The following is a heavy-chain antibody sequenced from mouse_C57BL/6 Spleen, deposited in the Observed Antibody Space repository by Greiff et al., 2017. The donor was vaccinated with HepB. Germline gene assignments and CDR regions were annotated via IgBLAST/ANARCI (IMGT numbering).Heavy chain of an antibody. V-gene: IGHV1-5*01. D-gene: IGHD2-10*01. CDR1: GYTFTSYW. CDR3: TRSYYGNLYAMEY. J-gene: IGHJ4*01. CDR2: IYPGNSDT. Sequence: VQLQQSGTVLARPGASVKMSCKTSGYTFTSYWMHWVKQRPGQGLEWIGAIYPGNSDTSYNQKFKGKAKLTAVTSASTAYMELSSLTNEDSAVYYCTRSYYGNLYAMEYWGQGPSVTVST.